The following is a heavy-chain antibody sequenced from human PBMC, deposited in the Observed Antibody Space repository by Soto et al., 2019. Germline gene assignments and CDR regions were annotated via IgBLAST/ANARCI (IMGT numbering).Heavy chain of an antibody. CDR3: ARGYDSSGYRGPYFDY. CDR1: GGSISSYY. Sequence: SETLSLTCTVSGGSISSYYWSWIRQPPGKGLEWIGYIYYSGSTNYNPSLKSRVTISVDTSKNQFSLKLSSVTAADTAVYYCARGYDSSGYRGPYFDYWGQGTPVTVSS. D-gene: IGHD3-22*01. CDR2: IYYSGST. J-gene: IGHJ4*02. V-gene: IGHV4-59*01.